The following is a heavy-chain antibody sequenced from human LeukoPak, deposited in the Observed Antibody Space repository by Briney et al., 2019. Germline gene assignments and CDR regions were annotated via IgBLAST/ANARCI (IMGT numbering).Heavy chain of an antibody. J-gene: IGHJ4*02. CDR2: INPNSGGT. CDR1: GYTFTGYY. D-gene: IGHD5-12*01. V-gene: IGHV1-2*02. Sequence: ASVKVSCKASGYTFTGYYMHWVRQAPGQGLERMGWINPNSGGTNYAQKFQGRVTMTRDTSISTAYMELSRLRSDDTAVYYCARRNIVATTTNFDYWGQGTLVTVSS. CDR3: ARRNIVATTTNFDY.